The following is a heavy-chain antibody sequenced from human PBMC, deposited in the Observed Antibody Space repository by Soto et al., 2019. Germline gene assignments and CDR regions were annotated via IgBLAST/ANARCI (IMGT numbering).Heavy chain of an antibody. J-gene: IGHJ4*02. CDR2: ISAYNGNT. D-gene: IGHD3-9*01. Sequence: ASVKVSCKASGYTFTSYGISWVRQAPGQGLEWMGWISAYNGNTNYAQKLQGRVTMTTDTSTSTAYMELRSLRSDDTAVYYCARDPSSDYDILTGYFPYVFDYWGQGTLVTVSS. CDR3: ARDPSSDYDILTGYFPYVFDY. CDR1: GYTFTSYG. V-gene: IGHV1-18*01.